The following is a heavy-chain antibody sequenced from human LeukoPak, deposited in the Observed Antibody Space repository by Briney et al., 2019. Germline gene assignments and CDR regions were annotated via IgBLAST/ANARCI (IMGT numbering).Heavy chain of an antibody. CDR2: ISSSGSTI. CDR3: ARESRLGTIFGVVIPYYGMDV. D-gene: IGHD3-3*01. J-gene: IGHJ6*02. CDR1: GLTFSSYE. V-gene: IGHV3-48*03. Sequence: GGSLRLSCAASGLTFSSYEMNWVRQAPGKGLEWVSYISSSGSTIYYADSVKGRFTISRDNAKNSLYLQMNSLRAEDTAVYYCARESRLGTIFGVVIPYYGMDVWGQGTTVTVSS.